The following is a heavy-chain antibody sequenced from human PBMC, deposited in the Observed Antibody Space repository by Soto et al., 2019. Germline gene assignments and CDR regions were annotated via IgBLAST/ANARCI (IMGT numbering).Heavy chain of an antibody. Sequence: SETLSLTCAVSGGSISSGGYSWSWIRQPPGKGLEWIGYIYHSGSTYYNPSLKSRVTMSVDRSKNQFSLKLSSVTAADTAVYYCAGSGYHHNSGMDVWRQGTTVTVSS. CDR1: GGSISSGGYS. D-gene: IGHD3-22*01. CDR2: IYHSGST. J-gene: IGHJ6*02. V-gene: IGHV4-30-2*01. CDR3: AGSGYHHNSGMDV.